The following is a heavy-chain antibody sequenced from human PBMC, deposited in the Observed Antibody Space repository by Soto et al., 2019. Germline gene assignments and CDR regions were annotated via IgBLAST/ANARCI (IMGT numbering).Heavy chain of an antibody. D-gene: IGHD3-22*01. J-gene: IGHJ4*02. CDR2: IIPIFGTA. CDR3: ARDTNNYDSSGYYYIPYFDY. CDR1: GGTFSSYA. Sequence: QVQLVQSGAEVKKPWSSVKVSCKASGGTFSSYAISWVRQAPGPGLEWMGGIIPIFGTANYAQQFQGRDTITADESTSTAYMELSSLRSEDTAVYYCARDTNNYDSSGYYYIPYFDYWGQGTLVTVSS. V-gene: IGHV1-69*01.